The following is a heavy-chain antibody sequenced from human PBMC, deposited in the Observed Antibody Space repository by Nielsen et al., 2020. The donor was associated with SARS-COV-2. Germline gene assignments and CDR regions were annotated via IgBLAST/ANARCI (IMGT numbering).Heavy chain of an antibody. D-gene: IGHD6-13*01. V-gene: IGHV3-7*03. Sequence: GESLKISCAAPGFTFSSYWMHWVRQAPGKGLEWVANIKQDGSEKYYVDSVKGRFTISRDNAKSSLYLQMNSLRAEDTAVYYCASLGGSSWYFDYWGQGTLVTVSS. CDR2: IKQDGSEK. J-gene: IGHJ4*02. CDR3: ASLGGSSWYFDY. CDR1: GFTFSSYW.